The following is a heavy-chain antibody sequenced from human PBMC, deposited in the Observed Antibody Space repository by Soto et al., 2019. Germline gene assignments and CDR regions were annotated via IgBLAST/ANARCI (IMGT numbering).Heavy chain of an antibody. J-gene: IGHJ4*02. D-gene: IGHD4-17*01. CDR3: AHRLTVTPPYFFDG. CDR2: IYWNDDK. V-gene: IGHV2-5*01. CDR1: GFSLSTSGVG. Sequence: SGPTLVNPTQTLTLTCTFSGFSLSTSGVGVGWVRQPPGKALEWLGLIYWNDDKPYNPSLKNRLTFTKDTSKNQVVLMMANMDPVDTATYYCAHRLTVTPPYFFDGWGKGILVTVAS.